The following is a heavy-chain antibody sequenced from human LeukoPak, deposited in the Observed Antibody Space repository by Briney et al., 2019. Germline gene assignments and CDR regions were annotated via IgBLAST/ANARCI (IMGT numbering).Heavy chain of an antibody. D-gene: IGHD3-22*01. CDR1: GFTFSSYS. Sequence: GGSLRLSCAASGFTFSSYSMNWVRQAPGKGLEWVSSISSSSSHIYYADSVKGRFTISRDNAKNSLYLQMNSLRAEDTAVYYCARVPMIAKHFDHWGQGTLVTVSS. CDR3: ARVPMIAKHFDH. V-gene: IGHV3-21*01. CDR2: ISSSSSHI. J-gene: IGHJ4*02.